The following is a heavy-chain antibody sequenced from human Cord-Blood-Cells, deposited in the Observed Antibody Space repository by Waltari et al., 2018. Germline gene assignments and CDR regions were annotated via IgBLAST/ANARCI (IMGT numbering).Heavy chain of an antibody. CDR3: ARVLNYFDY. CDR1: GGSISSHY. D-gene: IGHD3-9*01. J-gene: IGHJ4*02. Sequence: QVQLQESGPGLVKPSETLSLTCTVSGGSISSHYWCWIRQPPGKGLEWIGYIYYSGSTNYNPSLKSRVTISVDTSKNQFSRKLSSVTAADTAVYYCARVLNYFDYWGQGTLVTVSS. V-gene: IGHV4-59*11. CDR2: IYYSGST.